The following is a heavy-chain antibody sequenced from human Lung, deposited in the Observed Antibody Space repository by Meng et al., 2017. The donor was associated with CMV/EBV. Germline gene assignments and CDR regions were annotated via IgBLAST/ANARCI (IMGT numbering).Heavy chain of an antibody. CDR2: INSDGSST. CDR3: AGDGAVPAAISHFHH. CDR1: GFTFSSYW. D-gene: IGHD2-2*01. J-gene: IGHJ1*01. V-gene: IGHV3-74*01. Sequence: SXKISXAASGFTFSSYWMHWVRQAPGKGLVWVSRINSDGSSTSYADSVKGRFTISRDNAKNTLYLQTNSLRAEDTAVYYCAGDGAVPAAISHFHHWGQGXLVTVSS.